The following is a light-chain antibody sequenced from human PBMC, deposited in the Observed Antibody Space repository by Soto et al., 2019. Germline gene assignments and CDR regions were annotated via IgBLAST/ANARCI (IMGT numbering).Light chain of an antibody. Sequence: QSALTQPRSVSGSPGQSVTISCTGTSSDVCGYNYVSWYQQHPGKAPKLMIYDVSKRPSGVPDRFSGSKSGNTASVTIAGLQAEDEADYYCCSYAGSVVFGGGTKLTVL. CDR2: DVS. V-gene: IGLV2-11*01. CDR1: SSDVCGYNY. J-gene: IGLJ2*01. CDR3: CSYAGSVV.